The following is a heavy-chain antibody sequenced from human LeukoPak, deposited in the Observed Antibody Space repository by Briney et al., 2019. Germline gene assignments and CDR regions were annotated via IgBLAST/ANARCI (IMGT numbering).Heavy chain of an antibody. Sequence: PGGSLRLSCAASGFTFSGYAMTWVRQAPGKGLEWVSTISGNGGSTFFADSVRGRFTISRDNSKNTLYPQMNSLRAEDTAVYYCAKDPRLAGPGNPYFDYWGQGTLVTVSS. CDR2: ISGNGGST. V-gene: IGHV3-23*01. CDR1: GFTFSGYA. CDR3: AKDPRLAGPGNPYFDY. D-gene: IGHD4-23*01. J-gene: IGHJ4*02.